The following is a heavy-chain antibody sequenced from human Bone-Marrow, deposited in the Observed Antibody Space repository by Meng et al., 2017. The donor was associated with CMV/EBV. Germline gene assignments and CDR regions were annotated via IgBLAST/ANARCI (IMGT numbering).Heavy chain of an antibody. CDR3: AKDHGYSSRWYDY. J-gene: IGHJ4*02. Sequence: GGSLRLSCAASGFTFSSYAMHWVRQAPGKGLEWVAVISYDGSNKYYADSVKGRFTISRDNSKNSLYLQMNSLRADDTALYYCAKDHGYSSRWYDYWGQGTLVTVSS. D-gene: IGHD6-13*01. V-gene: IGHV3-30-3*01. CDR2: ISYDGSNK. CDR1: GFTFSSYA.